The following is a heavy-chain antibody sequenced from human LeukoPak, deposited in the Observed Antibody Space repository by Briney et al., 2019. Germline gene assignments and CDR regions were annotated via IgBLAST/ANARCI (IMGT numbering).Heavy chain of an antibody. CDR1: GFSFSSYS. CDR3: ARARVGIAARLRNYYYYYMDV. Sequence: GRSLTLSCAAAGFSFSSYSMNWVRQAPGKGLEWVSSISSSSSYIYYADSVKGRFTISRDNAKNSLYLQMNSLRAEDTAVYYCARARVGIAARLRNYYYYYMDVWGKGTTVTVSS. J-gene: IGHJ6*03. V-gene: IGHV3-21*01. D-gene: IGHD6-6*01. CDR2: ISSSSSYI.